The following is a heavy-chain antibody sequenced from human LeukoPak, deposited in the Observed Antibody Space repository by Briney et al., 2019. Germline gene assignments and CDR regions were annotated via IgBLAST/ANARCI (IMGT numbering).Heavy chain of an antibody. CDR2: ITSGTTYI. CDR1: GFTFSDYN. V-gene: IGHV3-21*01. CDR3: ARVLRIAAAGTVDY. Sequence: GGSLRLSCAASGFTFSDYNMNWVRQSPEKGLEWVSSITSGTTYIYYADSVKGRFTISRDNAKNSLYLQMNSLRAEDTAVYYCARVLRIAAAGTVDYWGQGTLVTVSS. D-gene: IGHD6-13*01. J-gene: IGHJ4*02.